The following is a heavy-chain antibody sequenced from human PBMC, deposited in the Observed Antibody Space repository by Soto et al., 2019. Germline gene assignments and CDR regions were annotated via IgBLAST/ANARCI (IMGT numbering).Heavy chain of an antibody. CDR2: ISGSGGST. J-gene: IGHJ4*02. CDR3: AKDRADFWSGYG. D-gene: IGHD3-3*01. Sequence: EVQLLESGGGLVQPGGSLRLSCAASGFTFSSYAMSWVRQAPGKGLEWVSAISGSGGSTYYADSVKGRFTITRDNSKNTLYLQMNSLRAEDTAVYYCAKDRADFWSGYGWGQGTLVTVSS. CDR1: GFTFSSYA. V-gene: IGHV3-23*01.